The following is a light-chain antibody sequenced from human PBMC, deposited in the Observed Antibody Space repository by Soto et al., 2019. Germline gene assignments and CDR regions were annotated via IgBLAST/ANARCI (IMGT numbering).Light chain of an antibody. CDR2: GAS. CDR1: QSVSSSY. J-gene: IGKJ4*01. CDR3: QQYSSSPPT. V-gene: IGKV3-20*01. Sequence: EILLTQSPGTLSLSPGDRATLFCRASQSVSSSYLAWYRQRPGQAPRLLIYGASTRATDIPPRFSGSGSRTDFTLTIDRLEPEDFAVYHCQQYSSSPPTFGGGTKVDIK.